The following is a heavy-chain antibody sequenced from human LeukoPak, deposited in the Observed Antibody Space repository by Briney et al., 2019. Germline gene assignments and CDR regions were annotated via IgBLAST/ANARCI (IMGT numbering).Heavy chain of an antibody. V-gene: IGHV3-30*02. CDR1: GFTFSSYG. CDR3: AKGGKYDILTGYPRSRLLGDY. CDR2: IRYDGKNK. J-gene: IGHJ4*02. D-gene: IGHD3-9*01. Sequence: GGTLRLSCAASGFTFSSYGMSWVRQAPGKGLEWVAFIRYDGKNKYYADSVKGRFTISRDNSKNTLYLQMNSLRPEDTAVYYCAKGGKYDILTGYPRSRLLGDYWGQGTLVTVSS.